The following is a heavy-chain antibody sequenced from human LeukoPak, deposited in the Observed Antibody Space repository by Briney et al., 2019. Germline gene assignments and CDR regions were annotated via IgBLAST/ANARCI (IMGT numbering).Heavy chain of an antibody. Sequence: ASETLSLTCAVYGGSFSGYYWSWIRQPPGKGLEWIGEINHSGSTNYNPSLKSRVTISVDTSKNQFSLKLSSVTAADTAVYYCARRGSGSYYLSASRPLDYWGQGTLVTVSS. V-gene: IGHV4-34*01. J-gene: IGHJ4*02. D-gene: IGHD3-10*01. CDR1: GGSFSGYY. CDR3: ARRGSGSYYLSASRPLDY. CDR2: INHSGST.